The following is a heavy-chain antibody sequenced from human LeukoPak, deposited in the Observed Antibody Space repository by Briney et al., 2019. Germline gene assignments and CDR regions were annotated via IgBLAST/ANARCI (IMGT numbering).Heavy chain of an antibody. V-gene: IGHV3-66*01. CDR3: AKALLPQYCSSTSCYPYPNYYYYYMDV. Sequence: PGGSLRLSCAASGFTVSSNYMSWVRQAPGKGLEWVSVIYSGGSTYYADSVKGRFTISRDNSKNTLYLQMNSLRAEDTAVYYCAKALLPQYCSSTSCYPYPNYYYYYMDVWGKGTTVTVSS. CDR2: IYSGGST. CDR1: GFTVSSNY. D-gene: IGHD2-2*01. J-gene: IGHJ6*03.